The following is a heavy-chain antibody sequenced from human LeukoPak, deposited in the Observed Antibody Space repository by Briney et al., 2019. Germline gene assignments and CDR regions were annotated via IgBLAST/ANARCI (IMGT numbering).Heavy chain of an antibody. D-gene: IGHD6-19*01. CDR3: ARVIAVAGRVEYYFDY. CDR1: GYSISNDYY. J-gene: IGHJ4*02. V-gene: IGHV4-38-2*02. CDR2: IFHSGST. Sequence: SETLSLTCTVSGYSISNDYYWGWIRQPPGKGLEWIGTIFHSGSTYYNPSLQSRVTMSVDTSKKQFSLKLSSVTAADTAVYYCARVIAVAGRVEYYFDYWGQGTLVTVSS.